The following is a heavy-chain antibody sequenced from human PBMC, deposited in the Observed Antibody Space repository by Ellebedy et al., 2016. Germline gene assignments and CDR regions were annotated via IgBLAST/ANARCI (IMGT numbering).Heavy chain of an antibody. CDR3: ARDRSGWSRDC. J-gene: IGHJ4*02. CDR1: GFTFSSYW. V-gene: IGHV3-7*03. Sequence: GGSLRLSCAASGFTFSSYWMSWVRQGPGKGLEWVANIKPDGSEKYYVDSVKGRFTISRDNAKKSLYLQMNSLRAEDTAVYYCARDRSGWSRDCWGQGTLVTVSS. CDR2: IKPDGSEK. D-gene: IGHD6-19*01.